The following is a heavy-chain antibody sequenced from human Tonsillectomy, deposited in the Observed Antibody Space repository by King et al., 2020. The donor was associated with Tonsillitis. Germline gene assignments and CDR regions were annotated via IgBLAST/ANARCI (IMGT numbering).Heavy chain of an antibody. Sequence: QLVESGGGLVKPGGSLRLSCAASGFTFSNYRMNWVRQAPGKGLEWVSFISSSSSYIYYADSVKGRFTISRDNAKNSLCLQMNSLRAEDTAVYYCARGYYDFWSGFGSSIDYWGQGTLVTVSS. CDR3: ARGYYDFWSGFGSSIDY. J-gene: IGHJ4*02. V-gene: IGHV3-21*01. D-gene: IGHD3-3*01. CDR1: GFTFSNYR. CDR2: ISSSSSYI.